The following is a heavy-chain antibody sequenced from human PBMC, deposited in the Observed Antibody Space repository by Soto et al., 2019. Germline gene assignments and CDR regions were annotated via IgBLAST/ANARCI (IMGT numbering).Heavy chain of an antibody. Sequence: SETLSLTCTVSGGSISSGGYYWSWIRQHPGKGLEWIGYIYYSGSTYYNPSLKSRVTISVDTSKSQFSLKLSSVTAADTAVYYCARTVPYYDFWSAAFGRWFDPWGQGTLVTVSS. CDR2: IYYSGST. CDR1: GGSISSGGYY. J-gene: IGHJ5*02. CDR3: ARTVPYYDFWSAAFGRWFDP. V-gene: IGHV4-31*03. D-gene: IGHD3-3*01.